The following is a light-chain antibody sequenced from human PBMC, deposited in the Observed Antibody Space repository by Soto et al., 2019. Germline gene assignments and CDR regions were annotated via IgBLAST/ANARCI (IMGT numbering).Light chain of an antibody. Sequence: LTQPGSVSGSPGQSITISCTRTSSDVGGYNYVSWYQQHPGKAPKFMIYDVSNRPSGVSNRFSGSKSGNTASLTISGLQAEDEADYYCSSYTTSNTRQIVFGTGSKVTVL. J-gene: IGLJ1*01. CDR3: SSYTTSNTRQIV. CDR1: SSDVGGYNY. CDR2: DVS. V-gene: IGLV2-14*01.